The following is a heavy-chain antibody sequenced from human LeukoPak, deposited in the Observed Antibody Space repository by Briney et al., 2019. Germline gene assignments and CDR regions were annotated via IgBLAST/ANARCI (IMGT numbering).Heavy chain of an antibody. CDR3: ARDLGYSYGYYFDY. CDR1: GGSISSYY. CDR2: IYYSGST. D-gene: IGHD5-18*01. V-gene: IGHV4-59*01. Sequence: SETRSLTCSVSGGSISSYYWSWIRQPPGKGREWLGYIYYSGSTNYNPSLKSRVTISVDTSKNQFSLKLSSVTAADTAVYYCARDLGYSYGYYFDYWGQGTLVTVSS. J-gene: IGHJ4*02.